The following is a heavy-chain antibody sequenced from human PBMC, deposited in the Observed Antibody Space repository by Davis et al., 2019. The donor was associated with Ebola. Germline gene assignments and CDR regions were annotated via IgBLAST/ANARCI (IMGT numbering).Heavy chain of an antibody. J-gene: IGHJ6*02. V-gene: IGHV3-30*18. CDR1: GFNLSNYG. CDR3: AKAKGYYGSGRWGYYYGMDV. Sequence: GESLKISCVASGFNLSNYGMHWVRQAPGKGLEWAAVVSSDGSFKYYADSVKGRFTISRDNSKNTLYLQMNSLRAEDTAVYYCAKAKGYYGSGRWGYYYGMDVWGQGTTVTVSS. D-gene: IGHD3-10*01. CDR2: VSSDGSFK.